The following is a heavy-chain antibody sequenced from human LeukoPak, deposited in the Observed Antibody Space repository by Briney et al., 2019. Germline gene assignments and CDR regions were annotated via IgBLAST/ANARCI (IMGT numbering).Heavy chain of an antibody. CDR1: GGSFSGYY. D-gene: IGHD3-10*01. V-gene: IGHV4-34*01. CDR3: ARSPMVRGVFDY. CDR2: INHSGST. Sequence: PSETLSLTCAVYGGSFSGYYWSWIRQPPGKGREWIGEINHSGSTNYNPSLKSRVTISVDTSKNQFSLKLSSVTAADTAVYYCARSPMVRGVFDYWGQVTLVTVSS. J-gene: IGHJ4*02.